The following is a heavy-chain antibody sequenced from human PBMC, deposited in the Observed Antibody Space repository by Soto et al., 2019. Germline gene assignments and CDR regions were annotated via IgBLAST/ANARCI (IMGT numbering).Heavy chain of an antibody. CDR3: ARDRHCSSTSCYGFGWFEP. J-gene: IGHJ5*02. Sequence: ASVKVSCKASGGTFSSYAISWVRQAPGQGLEWMGGIIPIFGTANYAQKFQGRVTITADESTSTAYMELSSLRSEDTAVYYCARDRHCSSTSCYGFGWFEPRGQGTLVTVSS. V-gene: IGHV1-69*13. D-gene: IGHD2-2*01. CDR1: GGTFSSYA. CDR2: IIPIFGTA.